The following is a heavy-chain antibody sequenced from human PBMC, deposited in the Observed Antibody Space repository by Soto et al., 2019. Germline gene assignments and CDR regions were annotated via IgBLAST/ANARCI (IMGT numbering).Heavy chain of an antibody. V-gene: IGHV1-69*01. J-gene: IGHJ6*02. CDR3: ARDDATHCGDDCYRYFYYGMDV. Sequence: QVQLVQSGTEVKTPGSSVKVSCKASGGSFSKFAINWVRQAPGQGREWMGGIIPTLGTTDYAHKFQGRVTITADEATRTAYMELSGLRSEDTAVYYCARDDATHCGDDCYRYFYYGMDVWGQGTTVTVSS. D-gene: IGHD2-21*02. CDR1: GGSFSKFA. CDR2: IIPTLGTT.